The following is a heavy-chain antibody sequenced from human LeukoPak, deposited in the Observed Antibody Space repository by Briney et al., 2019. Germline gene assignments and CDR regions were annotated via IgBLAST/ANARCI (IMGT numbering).Heavy chain of an antibody. D-gene: IGHD3-10*01. CDR3: ARGHSSTYYYGSGSYYFDY. Sequence: SETLSLTCTVSGGSISSYYWSWIRQPPGKGLEWIGYIYYSGSTNYNPSLKSRVTISVDTSKNQFSLKLSSVTAADTAVYYCARGHSSTYYYGSGSYYFDYWGQGTLVTVSS. CDR1: GGSISSYY. J-gene: IGHJ4*02. V-gene: IGHV4-59*01. CDR2: IYYSGST.